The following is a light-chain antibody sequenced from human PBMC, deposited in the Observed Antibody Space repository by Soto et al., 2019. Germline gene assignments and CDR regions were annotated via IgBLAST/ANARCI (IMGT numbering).Light chain of an antibody. J-gene: IGKJ4*01. V-gene: IGKV1-39*01. Sequence: DIQMTQSTSSLSASVGDRVTITCRASQSISSYLNWYQQKPGKAPKLLIYAASSLQSGVPSRFSGSGSGTDFTLTISSLQPEDFATYYCQQSYSTLTFDGGTKVDIK. CDR2: AAS. CDR3: QQSYSTLT. CDR1: QSISSY.